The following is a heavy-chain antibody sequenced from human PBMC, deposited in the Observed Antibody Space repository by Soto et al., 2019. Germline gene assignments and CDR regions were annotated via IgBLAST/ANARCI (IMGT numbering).Heavy chain of an antibody. Sequence: GGSLRLSCAASGFTFSSYAMSWVRQAPGKGLEWVSAISGSGGSTYYADSVKGRFTISRDNSKNTLYLQMNSLRAEDTAVYYCAKALPITMIVVVIPPFDYWGQGTLVTVSS. D-gene: IGHD3-22*01. CDR1: GFTFSSYA. V-gene: IGHV3-23*01. CDR3: AKALPITMIVVVIPPFDY. CDR2: ISGSGGST. J-gene: IGHJ4*02.